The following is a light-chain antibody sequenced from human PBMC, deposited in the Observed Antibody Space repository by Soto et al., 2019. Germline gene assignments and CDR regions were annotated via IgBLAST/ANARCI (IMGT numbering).Light chain of an antibody. CDR3: AAWDDSLSGWV. V-gene: IGLV2-8*01. J-gene: IGLJ3*02. CDR1: SSDVGGYNY. CDR2: EVS. Sequence: QSALTQPPSASGSPGQSVTISCTGTSSDVGGYNYVSWYQHHPGKAPKLMIYEVSKRLSGVPDRFSGSKSGTSASLAISGLRSEDEADYYCAAWDDSLSGWVFGGGTKLTVL.